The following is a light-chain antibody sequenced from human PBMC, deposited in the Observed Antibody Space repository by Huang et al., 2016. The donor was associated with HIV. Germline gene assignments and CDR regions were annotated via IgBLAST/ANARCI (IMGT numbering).Light chain of an antibody. CDR2: VAS. CDR1: QSINNNY. V-gene: IGKV3-20*01. Sequence: EIVLTQSPGTLSLSPGEGATLSCRASQSINNNYGAWFQQKPGQPPRLLIDVASSRATGVPDRFTGSGSGTDFNLTISRLETEDFAMYFCQHYGTSPQTFGQGTKLEIK. J-gene: IGKJ2*01. CDR3: QHYGTSPQT.